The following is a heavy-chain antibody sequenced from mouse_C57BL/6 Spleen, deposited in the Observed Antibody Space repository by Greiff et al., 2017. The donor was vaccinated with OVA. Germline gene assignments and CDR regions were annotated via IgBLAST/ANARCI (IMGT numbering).Heavy chain of an antibody. D-gene: IGHD2-4*01. CDR1: GYSITSGYY. V-gene: IGHV3-6*01. CDR2: ISYDGSN. Sequence: EVQLQESGPGLVKPSQSLSLTCSVTGYSITSGYYWNWIRQFPGNKLEWMGYISYDGSNNYNPSLKNRISITRDTSKNQFFLKLNSVTTEDTATYYCARDLPLYDYDAYAMDYWGQGTSVTVSS. CDR3: ARDLPLYDYDAYAMDY. J-gene: IGHJ4*01.